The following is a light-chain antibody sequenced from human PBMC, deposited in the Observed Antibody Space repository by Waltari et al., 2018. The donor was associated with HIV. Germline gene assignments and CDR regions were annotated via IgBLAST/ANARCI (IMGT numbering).Light chain of an antibody. J-gene: IGKJ4*01. V-gene: IGKV3-15*01. CDR3: LHYHNWPPRLT. CDR2: ATS. Sequence: EIVMTQSPATLSVSPGTRVTLSCRASESVNSNLAWYQHKPGQAPRLLIYATSTRPASLAARFSVSGSGTEFTLTITSLQSEDFAVYYCLHYHNWPPRLTFGGGTKVEIK. CDR1: ESVNSN.